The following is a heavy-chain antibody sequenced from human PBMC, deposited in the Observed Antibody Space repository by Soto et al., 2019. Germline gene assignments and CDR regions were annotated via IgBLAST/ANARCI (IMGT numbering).Heavy chain of an antibody. CDR2: VKSKADGGTA. CDR3: NSYPDFWGGHTPL. J-gene: IGHJ4*02. V-gene: IGHV3-15*07. Sequence: EVQLVESGGGLVQPGGSLRLSCAASGFSITNTWMHWVRQAPGKGLEWVGRVKSKADGGTADYAAPVKGRFTVSRDDSKNTQYLQMNSLMMEDTAVYYCNSYPDFWGGHTPLWGQRTLVTVSS. CDR1: GFSITNTW. D-gene: IGHD3-3*01.